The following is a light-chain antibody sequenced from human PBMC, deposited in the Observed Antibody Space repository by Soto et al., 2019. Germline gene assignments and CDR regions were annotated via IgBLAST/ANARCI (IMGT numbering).Light chain of an antibody. CDR3: LQYYATPQT. J-gene: IGKJ1*01. V-gene: IGKV4-1*01. CDR2: WAS. Sequence: DILMTQSPDSLAVSLGERATIDCKSSQSVLYSPNNKNYLAWYQHKPGQPPKLLIYWASTRESGVPDRFSGSGSGTDFTLTITSLQAEDVAVYYCLQYYATPQTFGQGTKVDNK. CDR1: QSVLYSPNNKNY.